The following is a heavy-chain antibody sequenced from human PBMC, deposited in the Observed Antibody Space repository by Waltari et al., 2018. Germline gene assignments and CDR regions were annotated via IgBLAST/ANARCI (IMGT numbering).Heavy chain of an antibody. J-gene: IGHJ3*02. V-gene: IGHV4-59*01. CDR2: IYYSGST. CDR3: ARTGRYSGSWYFLDAFDI. Sequence: QVQLQESGPGLVKPSETLSLTCTVSGGSISSYYWSWIRQPPGKGLEWIGYIYYSGSTNYNPSRKSRVTIAVDTSKNQFSLKLSSVTAADTAVYYCARTGRYSGSWYFLDAFDIWRQGTRVTVSS. CDR1: GGSISSYY. D-gene: IGHD6-13*01.